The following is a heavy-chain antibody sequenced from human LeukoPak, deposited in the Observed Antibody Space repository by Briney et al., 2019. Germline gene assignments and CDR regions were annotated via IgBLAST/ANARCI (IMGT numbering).Heavy chain of an antibody. D-gene: IGHD6-13*01. CDR1: GFTFSTYW. CDR2: IKQGGSEK. J-gene: IGHJ4*02. V-gene: IGHV3-7*01. Sequence: GGSLRLSCAASGFTFSTYWMSWVRQAPGKGLEWVANIKQGGSEKYYVDSVKGRFTISRDNAKNSLYLQMNSLRAEDTAMYYCARDSAGNDYWGQGTLVTVSS. CDR3: ARDSAGNDY.